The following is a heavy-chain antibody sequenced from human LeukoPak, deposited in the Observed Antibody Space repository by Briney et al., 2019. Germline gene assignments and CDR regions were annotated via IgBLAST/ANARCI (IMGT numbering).Heavy chain of an antibody. CDR3: ARGTPEAGGSKEFDY. J-gene: IGHJ4*02. Sequence: SETLSPTCAVSGGSFSGYYWSWIRQPPGKGLEWVREINHSGSTNYNPSLKSRVTISVDTSNNQFSLKLSSVTAAYTAVYYCARGTPEAGGSKEFDYWGQGTLVTVSS. V-gene: IGHV4-34*01. CDR2: INHSGST. D-gene: IGHD1-14*01. CDR1: GGSFSGYY.